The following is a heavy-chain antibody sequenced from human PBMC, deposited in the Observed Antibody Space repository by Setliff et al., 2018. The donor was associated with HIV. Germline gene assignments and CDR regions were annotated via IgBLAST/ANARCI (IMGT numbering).Heavy chain of an antibody. J-gene: IGHJ4*02. D-gene: IGHD3-22*01. CDR3: ARGGGSNGYFFDS. CDR1: GDTFSNNA. CDR2: IIPLLDRT. V-gene: IGHV1-69*11. Sequence: SVKVSCKASGDTFSNNAINWVRQAPGHGLEWMGKIIPLLDRTHYVQKFQGRVTFSADESTATAYMELRSLKYEDAAVYYCARGGGSNGYFFDSWGQGTLVTVS.